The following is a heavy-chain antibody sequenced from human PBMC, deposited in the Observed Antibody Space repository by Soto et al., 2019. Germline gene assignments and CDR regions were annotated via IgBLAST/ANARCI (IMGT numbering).Heavy chain of an antibody. D-gene: IGHD6-19*01. CDR2: ISYDGSNK. Sequence: QVQLVESGGGVVQPGRSLRLSCAASGFTFSSYGMHWVRQAPGKGLERVAVISYDGSNKYYAYSVKGRFTISRDNSKNTQYLQMNSLRAEDTAVYYCANDLISSVWYEDLNYYYYGMDVWGQGTTVTVAS. J-gene: IGHJ6*02. V-gene: IGHV3-30*18. CDR1: GFTFSSYG. CDR3: ANDLISSVWYEDLNYYYYGMDV.